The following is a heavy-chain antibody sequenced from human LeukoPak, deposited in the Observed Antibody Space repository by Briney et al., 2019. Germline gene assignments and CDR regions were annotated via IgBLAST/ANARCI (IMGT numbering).Heavy chain of an antibody. CDR1: GFTFSSYA. J-gene: IGHJ3*01. CDR3: AKDRREGYPRDSFDV. D-gene: IGHD5-24*01. Sequence: GGSLRLSCAASGFTFSSYAMSWVRQAPGKGLEWVSSIKSTGSSTYYGDAVKGRFTISRDNSEDTVYLQMHSLRAEDTALYYCAKDRREGYPRDSFDVWGQGTAVTVSS. V-gene: IGHV3-23*05. CDR2: IKSTGSST.